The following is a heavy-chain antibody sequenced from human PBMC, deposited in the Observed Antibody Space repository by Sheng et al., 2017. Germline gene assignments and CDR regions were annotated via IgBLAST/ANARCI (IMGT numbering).Heavy chain of an antibody. J-gene: IGHJ3*02. CDR2: ISYDGSNK. CDR1: GFTFSSYA. Sequence: QVQLVESGGGVVQPGRSLRLSCAASGFTFSSYAMHWVRQAPGKGLEWVAVISYDGSNKYYADSVKGRFTISRDNSKNTLYLQMNSLRAEDTAVYYCARDQGGSYWADAFDIWGQGTMVTVSS. D-gene: IGHD1-26*01. CDR3: ARDQGGSYWADAFDI. V-gene: IGHV3-30-3*01.